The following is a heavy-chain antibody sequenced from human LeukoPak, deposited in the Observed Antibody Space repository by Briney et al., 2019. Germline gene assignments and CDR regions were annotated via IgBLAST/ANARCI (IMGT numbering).Heavy chain of an antibody. CDR2: IYYSGST. V-gene: IGHV4-61*08. J-gene: IGHJ6*02. CDR3: ARGASGSYPTYYYYGMDV. Sequence: SETLSLTCTVSGGSISSGGYYWSWIRQPPGKGLEWIGYIYYSGSTNYNPSLKSRVTISVDTSKNQFSLKLSSVTAADTAVYYCARGASGSYPTYYYYGMDVWGQGTTVTVSS. CDR1: GGSISSGGYY. D-gene: IGHD1-26*01.